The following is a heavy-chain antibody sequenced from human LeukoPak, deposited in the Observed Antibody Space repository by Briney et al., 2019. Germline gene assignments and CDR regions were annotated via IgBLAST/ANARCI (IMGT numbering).Heavy chain of an antibody. CDR2: IYYSGST. CDR3: ARTTSEGLVDY. J-gene: IGHJ4*02. CDR1: GGSISSHY. V-gene: IGHV4-59*08. Sequence: PSETLSLTCTVSGGSISSHYWSWIRQPPGKGLEWIGYIYYSGSTNYNPSLKSRVTISVDTSKNQFSLKLSSVTAADTAVYYCARTTSEGLVDYWGQGTLVTVSS. D-gene: IGHD1-14*01.